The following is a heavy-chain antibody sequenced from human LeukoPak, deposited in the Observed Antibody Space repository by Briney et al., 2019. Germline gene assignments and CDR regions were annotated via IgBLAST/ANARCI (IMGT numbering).Heavy chain of an antibody. J-gene: IGHJ6*04. CDR3: SRGVVVAADPTDV. CDR2: INRGSGDT. Sequence: ASVKVSRKASGYTFTRYFMHWVRQAPGQGLECMGWINRGSGDTEYAEKVQGRFTMTRDTSISTAYMELSRLRSDDTAVYYCSRGVVVAADPTDVWGKGTTVTVSS. D-gene: IGHD2-15*01. CDR1: GYTFTRYF. V-gene: IGHV1-2*02.